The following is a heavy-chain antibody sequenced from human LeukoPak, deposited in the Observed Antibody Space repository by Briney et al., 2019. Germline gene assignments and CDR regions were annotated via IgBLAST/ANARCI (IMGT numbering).Heavy chain of an antibody. CDR2: MNPNSGNT. V-gene: IGHV1-8*02. CDR3: ETDYTDYSLDY. Sequence: ASVKVSCKASGGTFSSYAISWVRQATGQGLEWMGWMNPNSGNTGYAQKFQGRVTMTRNTSISTAYMELSRLRYEDTAVYYCETDYTDYSLDYWGQGTLVTVSS. D-gene: IGHD4-11*01. J-gene: IGHJ4*02. CDR1: GGTFSSYA.